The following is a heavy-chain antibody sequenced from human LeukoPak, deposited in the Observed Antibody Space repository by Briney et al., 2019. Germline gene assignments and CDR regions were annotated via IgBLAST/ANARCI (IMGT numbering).Heavy chain of an antibody. V-gene: IGHV3-74*01. D-gene: IGHD4-17*01. Sequence: GGSLRLSCAASGFTFSSYWMHWVRQAPGKGLVWVSRINSDGSSTGYADSVKGRFTISRDNAKNTLYLQMNSLRAEDTAVYYCARDYGDYDLTLGYGMDVWGQGTTVTASS. CDR1: GFTFSSYW. J-gene: IGHJ6*02. CDR2: INSDGSST. CDR3: ARDYGDYDLTLGYGMDV.